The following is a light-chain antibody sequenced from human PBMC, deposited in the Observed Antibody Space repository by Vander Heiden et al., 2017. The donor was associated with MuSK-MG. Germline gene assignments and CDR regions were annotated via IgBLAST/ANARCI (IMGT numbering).Light chain of an antibody. V-gene: IGLV1-44*01. Sequence: QPVLPQPPSASGTPGQKVTILCSGGSTNNGSNTVNCYQQLPGTAPKLLIYSNNQRPSGVPDRFSGSKSGTSASLAISGLQSEDEADYYCAAWDDSLNGWVFGGGTKLTVL. CDR1: STNNGSNT. CDR3: AAWDDSLNGWV. CDR2: SNN. J-gene: IGLJ3*02.